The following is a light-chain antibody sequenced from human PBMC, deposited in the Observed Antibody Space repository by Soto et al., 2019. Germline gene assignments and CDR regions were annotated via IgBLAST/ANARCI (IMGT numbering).Light chain of an antibody. CDR3: QHYNSYSEA. CDR2: KAS. V-gene: IGKV1-5*03. Sequence: DIQMTQSPSTLSAPVCDRVTITSRASQTISSWLAWYQQTKGKAPKLLIYKASTLKSGVPSRFRGSGSGTEFTLTISSLQPDDFPTYYCQHYNSYSEAFGQGTKVDIK. CDR1: QTISSW. J-gene: IGKJ1*01.